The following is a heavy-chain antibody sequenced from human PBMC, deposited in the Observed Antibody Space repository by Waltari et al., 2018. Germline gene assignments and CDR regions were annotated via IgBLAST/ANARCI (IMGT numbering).Heavy chain of an antibody. CDR2: IKQDGREK. CDR3: ARDQVQLWAPDY. D-gene: IGHD5-18*01. J-gene: IGHJ4*02. Sequence: EVQLVESGGGLVQPGGSLRLSCAASGFTFSSYWMSWVSQAPGKGLEWVANIKQDGREKYYVDSVKGRFTISRDNAKNSLYLQMNSLRAEDTAVYYCARDQVQLWAPDYWGQGTLVTVSS. V-gene: IGHV3-7*04. CDR1: GFTFSSYW.